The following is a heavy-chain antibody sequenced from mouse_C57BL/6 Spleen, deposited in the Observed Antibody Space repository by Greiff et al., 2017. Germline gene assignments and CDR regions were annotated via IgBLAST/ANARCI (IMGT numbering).Heavy chain of an antibody. V-gene: IGHV1-74*01. CDR1: GYTFTSYW. Sequence: VQLQQPGAELVKPGASVKVSCKASGYTFTSYWMHWVKQRPGQGLEWIGRIHPSDSDTNYNQKFKGKATLTVDKSSSTAYMQLSSLTSEDSAVYYCAKGDYDAWFAYWGQGTLVTVSA. CDR2: IHPSDSDT. CDR3: AKGDYDAWFAY. J-gene: IGHJ3*01. D-gene: IGHD2-4*01.